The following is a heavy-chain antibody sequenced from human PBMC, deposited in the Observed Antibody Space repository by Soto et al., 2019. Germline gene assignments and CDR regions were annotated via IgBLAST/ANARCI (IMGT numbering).Heavy chain of an antibody. J-gene: IGHJ4*02. Sequence: EVQLVESGGGLVQPGRSLRLSCAASGFTFDDYAIHLVRQAPGKGLEWVSGISWNSGSIGYADSVKGRFTISRDNAKNSLYLQMSRLRAEDTALYYCAKDDPPKLGFFEYWGQGTLVTVSS. CDR2: ISWNSGSI. D-gene: IGHD7-27*01. CDR3: AKDDPPKLGFFEY. CDR1: GFTFDDYA. V-gene: IGHV3-9*01.